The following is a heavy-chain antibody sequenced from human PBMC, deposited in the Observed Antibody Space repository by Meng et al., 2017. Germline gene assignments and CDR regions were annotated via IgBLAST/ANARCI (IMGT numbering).Heavy chain of an antibody. CDR3: ATWNDRSGFGGYFDY. CDR2: IYCSGST. V-gene: IGHV4-59*01. Sequence: SETLSLTCTVSGGSISSYCWSWIRQPPGKGLEWIGYIYCSGSTNYNPSLKSRVTISVDTSKNQFSLKLSSVTAADTAVYYCATWNDRSGFGGYFDYWGQGTLVTVSS. J-gene: IGHJ4*02. CDR1: GGSISSYC. D-gene: IGHD3-22*01.